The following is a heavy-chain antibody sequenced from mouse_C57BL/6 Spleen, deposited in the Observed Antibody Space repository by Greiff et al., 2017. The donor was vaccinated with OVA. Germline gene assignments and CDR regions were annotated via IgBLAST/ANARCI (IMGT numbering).Heavy chain of an antibody. CDR3: ARDDGYSFAY. D-gene: IGHD2-3*01. J-gene: IGHJ3*01. Sequence: EVKVEESGGGLVKPGGSLKLSCAASGFTFSSYAMSWVRQTPEKRLEWVATISDGGSYTYYPDNVKGRFTISRDNAKNNLYLQMSHLKSEDTAMYYCARDDGYSFAYWGQGTLVTVSA. CDR2: ISDGGSYT. V-gene: IGHV5-4*01. CDR1: GFTFSSYA.